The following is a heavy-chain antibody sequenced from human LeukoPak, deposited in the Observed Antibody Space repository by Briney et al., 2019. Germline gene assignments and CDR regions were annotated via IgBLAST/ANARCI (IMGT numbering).Heavy chain of an antibody. D-gene: IGHD3-10*01. CDR3: ARTPSGSYPRYYYYGMDV. V-gene: IGHV6-1*01. J-gene: IGHJ6*02. CDR1: GDSVSSHDAA. CDR2: TYYRSRWLN. Sequence: SQTLSLTCAISGDSVSSHDAAWNWIRQSPSRGLEWLGRTYYRSRWLNDYAVSVKSRMIINPDTSKNQFSLQLTSATPEDTAVYYCARTPSGSYPRYYYYGMDVWGQGTTVTVSS.